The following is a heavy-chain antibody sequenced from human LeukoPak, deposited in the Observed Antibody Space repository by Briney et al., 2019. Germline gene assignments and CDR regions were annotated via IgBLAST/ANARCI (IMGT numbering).Heavy chain of an antibody. CDR1: GYTFTSYY. V-gene: IGHV1-46*01. J-gene: IGHJ5*02. CDR3: ARGLGPPGKARWFDP. CDR2: INPSGGGT. Sequence: ASVKVSCKASGYTFTSYYMHWVRQAPGQGLEWVGIINPSGGGTTYAQNFQGRVTVTGDTSTSTVYMELSSLTFEDTAVYYCARGLGPPGKARWFDPWGQGTLVTVSS. D-gene: IGHD1-14*01.